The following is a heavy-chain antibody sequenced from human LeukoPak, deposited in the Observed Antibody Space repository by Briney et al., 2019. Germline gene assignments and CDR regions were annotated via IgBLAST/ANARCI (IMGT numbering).Heavy chain of an antibody. J-gene: IGHJ4*02. CDR2: IFYSGST. V-gene: IGHV4-59*01. Sequence: NPSETLSLTCTVPGGSISSYCWSWIRQPPGKGLEWIGYIFYSGSTNYNPSLKSRVTISVDTSKNQFSLKLSSVTAADTAVYYCVRSDDFWSGYYGYWGQGTLVTVSS. CDR1: GGSISSYC. D-gene: IGHD3-3*01. CDR3: VRSDDFWSGYYGY.